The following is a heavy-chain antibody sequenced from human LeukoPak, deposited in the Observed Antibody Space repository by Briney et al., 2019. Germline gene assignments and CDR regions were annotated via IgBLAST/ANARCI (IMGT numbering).Heavy chain of an antibody. D-gene: IGHD3-22*01. V-gene: IGHV1-2*02. CDR3: ARALGYYYDSSGYYENNFDY. Sequence: GASVKVSCKASGYTFTRYYMHWVRQAPGQGLEWMGWINPNSGGTNYAQKFQGRVTMTRDTSISTAYMVLSRLRSDDTAVYYCARALGYYYDSSGYYENNFDYWGQGTLVTVSS. J-gene: IGHJ4*02. CDR1: GYTFTRYY. CDR2: INPNSGGT.